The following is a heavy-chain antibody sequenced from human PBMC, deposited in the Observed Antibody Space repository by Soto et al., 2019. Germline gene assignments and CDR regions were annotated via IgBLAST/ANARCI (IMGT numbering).Heavy chain of an antibody. D-gene: IGHD3-22*01. V-gene: IGHV3-48*01. CDR3: ASHSSGYPYWYFDL. CDR2: ISSSSSTI. J-gene: IGHJ2*01. CDR1: GFTFSSYS. Sequence: EVQLVESGGGLVQPGGSLRLSCAASGFTFSSYSMNWVRQAPGKGLEWVSYISSSSSTIYYADSVKGRFTISRDNAKNALYLQVNRLRAEDTAVYYCASHSSGYPYWYFDLWGRGTLVTVSS.